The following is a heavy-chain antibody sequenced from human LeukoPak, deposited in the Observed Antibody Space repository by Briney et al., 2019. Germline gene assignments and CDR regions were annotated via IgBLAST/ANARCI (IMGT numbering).Heavy chain of an antibody. CDR3: ARVTSRLGWFDP. D-gene: IGHD1-14*01. CDR2: IYYSGST. J-gene: IGHJ5*02. Sequence: SETLSLTCSVSGGSINNYYWSWIRQPPGKGLEWIGYIYYSGSTKYNPSLKSRVTLSVDTSKNQFSLKLRSVTAADTAVYYCARVTSRLGWFDPWGQGTLVTVSS. V-gene: IGHV4-59*08. CDR1: GGSINNYY.